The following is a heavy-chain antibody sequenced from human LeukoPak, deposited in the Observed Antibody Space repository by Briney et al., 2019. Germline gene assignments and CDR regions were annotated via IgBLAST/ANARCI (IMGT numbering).Heavy chain of an antibody. Sequence: PGGSLRLSCAASGFTFSTYAMTWVRQAPGKGLEWVSGINSNGDEIYYADSVRGWFTISRDNSNNALYLQIDSLRAEDTAVYYCANWIGSSSRDYWGQGTLVTVSS. V-gene: IGHV3-23*01. CDR3: ANWIGSSSRDY. CDR1: GFTFSTYA. CDR2: INSNGDEI. D-gene: IGHD6-6*01. J-gene: IGHJ4*02.